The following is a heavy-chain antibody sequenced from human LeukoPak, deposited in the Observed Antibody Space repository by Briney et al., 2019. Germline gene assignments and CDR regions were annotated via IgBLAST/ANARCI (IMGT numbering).Heavy chain of an antibody. D-gene: IGHD2-15*01. Sequence: GGSLRLSCAASGFTFSNAWMSWVRQAPGKGLEWVGRIKSNSDGGTAEYGAPVKGRFTISRDDSKNTLYLQMNSLKTEDTAVYHCTTVTALLLWGLDVWGRGTLVTVSS. CDR3: TTVTALLLWGLDV. CDR2: IKSNSDGGTA. V-gene: IGHV3-15*01. CDR1: GFTFSNAW. J-gene: IGHJ4*01.